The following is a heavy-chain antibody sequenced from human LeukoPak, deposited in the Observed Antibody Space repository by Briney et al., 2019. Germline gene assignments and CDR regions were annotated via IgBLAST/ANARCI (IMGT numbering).Heavy chain of an antibody. Sequence: ASVKVSCKASGYTFTGYYMHWVRQAPGQGLEWMGRINPNSGGTNYAQKLQGRVTMTTDTSTSTAYVELRSLRSDDTAVYYCARTAKYYDFWSGYYLYDYWGQGTLVTVSS. CDR1: GYTFTGYY. V-gene: IGHV1-2*06. CDR3: ARTAKYYDFWSGYYLYDY. J-gene: IGHJ4*02. CDR2: INPNSGGT. D-gene: IGHD3-3*01.